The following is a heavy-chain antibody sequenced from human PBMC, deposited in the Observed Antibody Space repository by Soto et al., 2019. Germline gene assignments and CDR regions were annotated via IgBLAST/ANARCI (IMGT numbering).Heavy chain of an antibody. CDR1: GGTFSSYT. CDR3: ARLREDSSSWYYFDY. D-gene: IGHD6-13*01. Sequence: QVQLVQSGAEVKKPGSSVKVSCKASGGTFSSYTISWVRQAPGQGLEWMGRIIPILGIANYAQKFQGRVTITADKSTSTAYMELSSLRSEDTAVYYCARLREDSSSWYYFDYWGQGTLVTVSS. J-gene: IGHJ4*02. CDR2: IIPILGIA. V-gene: IGHV1-69*02.